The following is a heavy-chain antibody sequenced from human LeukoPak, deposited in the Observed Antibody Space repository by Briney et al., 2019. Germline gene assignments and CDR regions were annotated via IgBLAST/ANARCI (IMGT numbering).Heavy chain of an antibody. D-gene: IGHD3-16*01. Sequence: GGSLRLSGAASGFTFSSYSMNWVRQAPGKGLEWVSYISSSSSTIYYADSVKGRFTISRDNAKNSLYLQMNSLRAEDTAVYYCARMSGGTGYWGQGTLVTVSS. CDR3: ARMSGGTGY. CDR2: ISSSSSTI. CDR1: GFTFSSYS. V-gene: IGHV3-48*01. J-gene: IGHJ4*02.